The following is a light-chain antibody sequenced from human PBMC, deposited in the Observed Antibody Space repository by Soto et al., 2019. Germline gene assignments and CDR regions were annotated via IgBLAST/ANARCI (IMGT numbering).Light chain of an antibody. J-gene: IGKJ1*01. Sequence: EIVMTQSPATLSVSPGERATLSCRASQSVTSNLAWYQQKPGQAPRLLIYGASTRAAGIPARFSGSGSGTEFTLTISSLQSEDFAVYFCQQYDNWPPVTFGQGTKVEIK. CDR2: GAS. V-gene: IGKV3-15*01. CDR1: QSVTSN. CDR3: QQYDNWPPVT.